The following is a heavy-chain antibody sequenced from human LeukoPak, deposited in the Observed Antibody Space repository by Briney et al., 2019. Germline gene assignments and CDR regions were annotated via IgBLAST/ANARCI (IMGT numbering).Heavy chain of an antibody. Sequence: PGGSLRLSCAASEFSVGSNYMTWVRQAPGKGLEWVSLIYSGGSTYYADSVKGRFTISRDNSKNTLYLQMNSLRAEDTAVYYCAKSGGSYRDAFAIWGQGTLVTVSS. J-gene: IGHJ3*02. CDR1: EFSVGSNY. CDR3: AKSGGSYRDAFAI. D-gene: IGHD1-26*01. CDR2: IYSGGST. V-gene: IGHV3-66*01.